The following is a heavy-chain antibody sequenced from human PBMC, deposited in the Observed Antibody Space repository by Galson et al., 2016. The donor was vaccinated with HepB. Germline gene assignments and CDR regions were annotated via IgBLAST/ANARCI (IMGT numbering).Heavy chain of an antibody. CDR1: GDSISSGSYC. J-gene: IGHJ4*02. CDR3: ARGGYGDYRRFFDY. D-gene: IGHD4-17*01. CDR2: LYYTGIT. V-gene: IGHV4-39*02. Sequence: ETLSLTCTVSGDSISSGSYCWGWIRQTPGKGLEWIGMLYYTGITFYTPSLGSRVTISVDTSKNHFSLRLNSVTAADTAVYYCARGGYGDYRRFFDYWGQGTLVTVSS.